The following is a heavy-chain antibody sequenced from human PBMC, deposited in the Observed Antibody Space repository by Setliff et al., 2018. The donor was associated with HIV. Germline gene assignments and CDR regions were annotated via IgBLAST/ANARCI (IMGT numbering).Heavy chain of an antibody. D-gene: IGHD3-22*01. CDR1: GFTVSSNY. Sequence: PGGSLRLSCAASGFTVSSNYMSWVRQAPGKGLEWVSVIYSGGSTYYAVSVKGRFTISRDNSKNTRYLQMNSLRAEDTAVYYCARAMVPDSRGYYRPPAFDIWGQGTMVTVSS. CDR2: IYSGGST. CDR3: ARAMVPDSRGYYRPPAFDI. V-gene: IGHV3-53*01. J-gene: IGHJ3*02.